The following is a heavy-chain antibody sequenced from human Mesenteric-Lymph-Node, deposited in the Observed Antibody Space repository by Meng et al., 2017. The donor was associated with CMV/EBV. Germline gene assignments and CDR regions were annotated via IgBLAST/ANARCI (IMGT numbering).Heavy chain of an antibody. Sequence: GESPKIPRAASGFTFSSYAMNWVRQAPGKGLEWVSGINAGGGSTFYADSVKGRFSISRDNSKNTLYLLVNSLRAEDTAVYYCAKDMFGSGTSWFDPWGQGTLVTVSS. CDR2: INAGGGST. V-gene: IGHV3-23*01. CDR1: GFTFSSYA. CDR3: AKDMFGSGTSWFDP. J-gene: IGHJ5*02. D-gene: IGHD3-10*01.